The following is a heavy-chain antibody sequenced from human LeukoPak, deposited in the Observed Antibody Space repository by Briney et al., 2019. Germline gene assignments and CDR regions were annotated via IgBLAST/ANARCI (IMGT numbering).Heavy chain of an antibody. CDR3: AKILGYCSSTSCYVAGYYGMDV. CDR2: ISGSGGST. Sequence: GGSLRLSCAASGFTFSSYAMSWVRQAPGKGLEWVSAISGSGGSTYYADSVKGRFTISRDNSKNTLYLQMNSLRGEDTAVYYCAKILGYCSSTSCYVAGYYGMDVWGKGTTVTVSS. CDR1: GFTFSSYA. D-gene: IGHD2-2*01. V-gene: IGHV3-23*01. J-gene: IGHJ6*04.